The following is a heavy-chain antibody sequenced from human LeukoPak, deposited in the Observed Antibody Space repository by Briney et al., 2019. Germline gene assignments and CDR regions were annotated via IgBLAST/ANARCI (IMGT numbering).Heavy chain of an antibody. V-gene: IGHV4-39*01. CDR3: ARHGPYYDFWSGYYPFDY. J-gene: IGHJ4*02. CDR1: GGSISSSSYY. Sequence: PSQTLSLTCTVSGGSISSSSYYWGWIRQPPGKGLEWIGSIYYSGSTYYNPSLKSRVTISVDTSKNQFSLKLSSVTAADTAVYYCARHGPYYDFWSGYYPFDYWGQGTLVTVSS. D-gene: IGHD3-3*01. CDR2: IYYSGST.